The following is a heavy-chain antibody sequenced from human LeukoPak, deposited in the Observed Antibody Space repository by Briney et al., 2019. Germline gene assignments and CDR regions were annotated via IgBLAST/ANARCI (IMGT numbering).Heavy chain of an antibody. CDR1: GFTFSSYW. Sequence: GGSLRLSCAASGFTFSSYWMSWVRQAPGKGLEWVANIKQDGSEKYYVDSVKGRFTISRDNARNSLYLQMNSLRAEDTAVYYCARGGYSSSSFFADPWGQGTLVTVSS. CDR3: ARGGYSSSSFFADP. J-gene: IGHJ5*02. V-gene: IGHV3-7*01. D-gene: IGHD6-6*01. CDR2: IKQDGSEK.